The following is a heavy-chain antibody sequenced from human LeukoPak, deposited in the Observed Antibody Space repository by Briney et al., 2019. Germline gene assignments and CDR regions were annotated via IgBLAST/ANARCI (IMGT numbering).Heavy chain of an antibody. J-gene: IGHJ4*02. V-gene: IGHV1-18*01. CDR1: GYTFTSYG. CDR2: ISAYNGNT. D-gene: IGHD2-2*01. CDR3: ARGLSGYCSSTSCSGGYFDY. Sequence: GASVKVSCKASGYTFTSYGISWVRQAPGQGLEWMGWISAYNGNTNYAQKLQGRVTMTTDTSTSTAYMELRSLRSDDTAVYYCARGLSGYCSSTSCSGGYFDYWGQGTLVTVSS.